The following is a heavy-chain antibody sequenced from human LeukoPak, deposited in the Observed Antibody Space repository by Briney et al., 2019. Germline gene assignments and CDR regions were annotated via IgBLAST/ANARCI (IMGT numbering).Heavy chain of an antibody. CDR2: AYSGVNA. D-gene: IGHD1-26*01. CDR3: AREKSGTLTRAYYYIDV. J-gene: IGHJ6*03. CDR1: GDSMHSYY. V-gene: IGHV4-4*07. Sequence: ASETLSLTCTVSGDSMHSYYWSWIRQSPEKGLEWIGRAYSGVNAYYNPSLQSRVTISVDKSNNQFSLDLASVTAADTALYYCAREKSGTLTRAYYYIDVWGRGITVTVSS.